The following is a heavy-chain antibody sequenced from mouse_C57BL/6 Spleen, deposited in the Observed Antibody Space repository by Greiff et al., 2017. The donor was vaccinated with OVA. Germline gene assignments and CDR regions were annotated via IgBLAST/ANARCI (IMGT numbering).Heavy chain of an antibody. Sequence: VQLQQPGAELVKPGASVKLSCKASGYTFTSYWMQWVKQRPGQGLEWIGEIDPSDSYTNYNQKFKGKATLTVDTSSSTAYMQLSSLTSEDSAVYYCARLLRYCDWGQGTTLTVSS. CDR3: ARLLRYCD. CDR1: GYTFTSYW. CDR2: IDPSDSYT. V-gene: IGHV1-50*01. D-gene: IGHD1-1*01. J-gene: IGHJ2*01.